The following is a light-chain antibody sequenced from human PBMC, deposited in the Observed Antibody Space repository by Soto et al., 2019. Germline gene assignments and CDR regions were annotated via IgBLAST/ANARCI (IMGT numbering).Light chain of an antibody. CDR3: QSYDSSLSAYV. Sequence: QSVLTQPPSVSGAPGQRVTISCTGSSSNIGAGYDVHWYQQLPGTAPKLLIYDNSKRPSGVPDRFSGSKSGTSSSLAITGLQADDEADYYCQSYDSSLSAYVFGTGTKVTV. CDR2: DNS. CDR1: SSNIGAGYD. J-gene: IGLJ1*01. V-gene: IGLV1-40*01.